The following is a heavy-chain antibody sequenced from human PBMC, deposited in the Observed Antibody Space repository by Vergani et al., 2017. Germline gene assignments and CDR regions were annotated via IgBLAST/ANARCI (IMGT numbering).Heavy chain of an antibody. J-gene: IGHJ4*02. Sequence: QVQLQQWGAGVVKPSGTLSLTCAVFGESFSSFYWSWIRQPPGKGLEWSGEINNDGHTNYHPSLESRVTVSRDTAKNQFSLNVMSGTAADPAMYYCAVRPRVNLVGGEIVTKRTFDYWSQGSLVTGSS. V-gene: IGHV4-34*02. D-gene: IGHD2-8*02. CDR2: INNDGHT. CDR1: GESFSSFY. CDR3: AVRPRVNLVGGEIVTKRTFDY.